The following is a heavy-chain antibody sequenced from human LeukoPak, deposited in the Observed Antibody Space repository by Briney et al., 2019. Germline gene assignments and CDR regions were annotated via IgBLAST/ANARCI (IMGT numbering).Heavy chain of an antibody. D-gene: IGHD5-18*01. V-gene: IGHV1-69*05. CDR2: IIPIFGTA. CDR1: GGTFSSYA. CDR3: ARERSGYSCGQNFDY. J-gene: IGHJ4*02. Sequence: PVASVKVSCKASGGTFSSYAISWVRQAPGQGLEWMGGIIPIFGTANYAQKFQGRVTITTDESTSTAYMELSSLRSEDTAVYYCARERSGYSCGQNFDYWGQGTLVTVSS.